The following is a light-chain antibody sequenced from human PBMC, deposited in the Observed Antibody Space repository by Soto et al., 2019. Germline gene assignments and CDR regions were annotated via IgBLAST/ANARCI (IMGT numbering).Light chain of an antibody. J-gene: IGKJ1*01. Sequence: AIQMTQSPSSLSASVGDRVTITCRASQGIRNDLGWYQQKPGKAPKLLIYASSSVQSGVPSRFSGSGSGTDFTITISSLQPEDFATYYCLQDYNSPQPVGQGNKVEIK. CDR1: QGIRND. CDR2: ASS. V-gene: IGKV1-6*01. CDR3: LQDYNSPQP.